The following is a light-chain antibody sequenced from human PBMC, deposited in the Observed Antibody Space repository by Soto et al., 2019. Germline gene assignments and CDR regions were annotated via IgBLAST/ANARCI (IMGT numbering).Light chain of an antibody. CDR2: EVS. Sequence: QSVLTQPASVSGSPGQSITISCTGTSSDVGNYNLVSWYQHHPGKAPKLIIYEVSKRPSGVSNRFSGSKSGDTASLTISGLQAEDEADYYCWSYAGSNYVFGTGTKVNV. V-gene: IGLV2-23*02. J-gene: IGLJ1*01. CDR3: WSYAGSNYV. CDR1: SSDVGNYNL.